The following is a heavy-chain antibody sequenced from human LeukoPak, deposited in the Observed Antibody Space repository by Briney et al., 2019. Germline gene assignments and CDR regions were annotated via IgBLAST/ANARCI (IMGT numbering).Heavy chain of an antibody. CDR2: ISGSGGST. V-gene: IGHV3-23*01. CDR3: AKGAGSSSQFYYYYMDV. CDR1: GFTFSSYA. J-gene: IGHJ6*03. D-gene: IGHD6-13*01. Sequence: PGGSLRLSCAASGFTFSSYAMSWVRQAPGKGLEWVSAISGSGGSTYYADSVKGRSTISRDNSKNTLYLQMNSLRAEDTAVYYCAKGAGSSSQFYYYYMDVWGKGTTVTVSS.